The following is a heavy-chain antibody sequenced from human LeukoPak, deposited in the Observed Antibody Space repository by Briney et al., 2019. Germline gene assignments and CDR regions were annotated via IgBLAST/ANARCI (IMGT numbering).Heavy chain of an antibody. CDR3: ARDRDYGDYDY. J-gene: IGHJ4*02. Sequence: PGGSLRLSCAASGFTVSSSYMSWVRQAPGKGLEWVSVIYSGGSTYYADSVKGRFTISRDNPKNTLYLQMNSLRAEDTAVYYCARDRDYGDYDYWGQGTLVTVSS. CDR1: GFTVSSSY. CDR2: IYSGGST. V-gene: IGHV3-53*01. D-gene: IGHD4-17*01.